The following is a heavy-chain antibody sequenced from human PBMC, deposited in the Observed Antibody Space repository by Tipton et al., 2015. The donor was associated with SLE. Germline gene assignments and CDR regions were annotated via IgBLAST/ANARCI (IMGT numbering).Heavy chain of an antibody. D-gene: IGHD6-6*01. J-gene: IGHJ4*02. CDR3: ARDGQLVGADFDY. Sequence: TLSLTCAVYGGSFSGYYWSWIRQPPGKGLEWIGEINHGGSTNYTPPLKSRVTISVDTSKNQFSLKRSSVTAADTAVYYCARDGQLVGADFDYWGQGTLVTVSS. V-gene: IGHV4-34*01. CDR2: INHGGST. CDR1: GGSFSGYY.